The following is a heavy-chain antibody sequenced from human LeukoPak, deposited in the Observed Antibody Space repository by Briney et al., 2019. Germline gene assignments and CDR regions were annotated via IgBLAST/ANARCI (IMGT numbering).Heavy chain of an antibody. CDR1: GFTFSSYG. CDR2: ISHDGSNK. Sequence: GGSLRLSCAASGFTFSSYGMHWVRQAPGKGLEWVAVISHDGSNKYYADSVKGRFTISRDNSKNTLYLQMNSLRAEDTAVYYCAKDGPTPGYYYYMDVWGKGTTVTVSS. D-gene: IGHD3-10*01. J-gene: IGHJ6*03. CDR3: AKDGPTPGYYYYMDV. V-gene: IGHV3-30*18.